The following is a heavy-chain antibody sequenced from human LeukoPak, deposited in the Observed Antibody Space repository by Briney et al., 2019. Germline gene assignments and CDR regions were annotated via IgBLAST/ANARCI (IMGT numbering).Heavy chain of an antibody. CDR3: ARTRDNFWSGYYGRHYFDY. J-gene: IGHJ4*02. D-gene: IGHD3-3*01. Sequence: SETLSLTCAVYGGSFSGYYWSWIRQPPGKGLEWIGEINHSGSTNYNPSLKSRVTISVDTSQNQFSLKLSSVTAADTAVYYCARTRDNFWSGYYGRHYFDYWGQGSLVTVSS. CDR1: GGSFSGYY. CDR2: INHSGST. V-gene: IGHV4-34*01.